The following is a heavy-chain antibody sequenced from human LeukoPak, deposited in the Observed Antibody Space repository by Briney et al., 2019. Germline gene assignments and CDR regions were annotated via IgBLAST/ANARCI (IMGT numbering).Heavy chain of an antibody. CDR2: IYYSGST. Sequence: SETLSLTCTVSGYSISSGYYWSWIRQPPGKGLEWIGSIYYSGSTYYNPSLKSRVTISVDTSKNQFSLKLSSVTAADTAVYYCARHASFRGYSSYYYYYMDVWGKGTTVTISS. J-gene: IGHJ6*03. CDR1: GYSISSGYY. V-gene: IGHV4-38-2*02. D-gene: IGHD6-13*01. CDR3: ARHASFRGYSSYYYYYMDV.